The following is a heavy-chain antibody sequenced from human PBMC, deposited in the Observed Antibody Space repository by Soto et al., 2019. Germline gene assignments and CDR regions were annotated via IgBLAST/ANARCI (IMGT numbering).Heavy chain of an antibody. Sequence: LYWTISVFACRRDHLHYVRQAPGKGLEWVAIISSDGINTNYADSVKGRFTISRDNSKNTVYLQMDSLRSEDTALYYCARDWTGYVSAYFHDYWGQGNVVTVCS. CDR1: VFACRRDH. V-gene: IGHV3-30-3*01. CDR2: ISSDGINT. J-gene: IGHJ4*02. D-gene: IGHD2-2*01. CDR3: ARDWTGYVSAYFHDY.